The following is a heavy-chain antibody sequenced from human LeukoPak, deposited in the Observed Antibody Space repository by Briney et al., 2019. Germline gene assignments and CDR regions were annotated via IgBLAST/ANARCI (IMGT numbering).Heavy chain of an antibody. V-gene: IGHV1-69*13. CDR3: ARQWLPNNWFDP. Sequence: SVKVSCKASGYTFRSYGISWVRQAPGQGLEWMGGIIPIFGTANYAQKFQGRVTITADESTSTAYMELSSLRSEDTAVYYCARQWLPNNWFDPWGQGTLVTVSS. J-gene: IGHJ5*02. D-gene: IGHD6-19*01. CDR1: GYTFRSYG. CDR2: IIPIFGTA.